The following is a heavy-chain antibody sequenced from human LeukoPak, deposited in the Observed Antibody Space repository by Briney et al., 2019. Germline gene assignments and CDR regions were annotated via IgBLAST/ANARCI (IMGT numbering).Heavy chain of an antibody. CDR2: IYSGGNT. CDR3: AKTRYCSGDTCSVYWYFDP. Sequence: GGSLRLSCAASGFTVSRNYMSWVRQAPGKGLEWVSVIYSGGNTYYTDSVKGRFTISRDDSKNTLYLQMNILRAEDTAVYYCAKTRYCSGDTCSVYWYFDPWGRGTLVTVSS. CDR1: GFTVSRNY. J-gene: IGHJ2*01. V-gene: IGHV3-53*01. D-gene: IGHD2-15*01.